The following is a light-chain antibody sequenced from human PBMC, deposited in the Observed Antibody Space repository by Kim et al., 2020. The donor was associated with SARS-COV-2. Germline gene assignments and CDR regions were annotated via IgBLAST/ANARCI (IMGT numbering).Light chain of an antibody. Sequence: AIQLTQSPSSLSASVGDRVTITCRASQGISSSLAWYQQKPGKAPKLLIYDASSLKSGVPSRFSGSGSGTDFTLTISSLHPEDFATYYCQQFNSYPLTFGGGTKVDIK. CDR1: QGISSS. CDR2: DAS. J-gene: IGKJ4*01. V-gene: IGKV1-13*02. CDR3: QQFNSYPLT.